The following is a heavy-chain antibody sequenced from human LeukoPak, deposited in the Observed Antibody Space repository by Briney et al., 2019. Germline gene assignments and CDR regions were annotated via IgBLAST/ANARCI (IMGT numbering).Heavy chain of an antibody. D-gene: IGHD3-22*01. J-gene: IGHJ3*02. CDR1: GGTFSSYA. V-gene: IGHV1-69*04. Sequence: SVKVSCKASGGTFSSYAISWVRQAPGQGLEWMGRIIPILGTANYAQKFQGRVTITADKSTSTAYMELSSLRSEDTAVYYCARAGYYDSSGYQPHVDAFDIWGQGTMVTVSS. CDR3: ARAGYYDSSGYQPHVDAFDI. CDR2: IIPILGTA.